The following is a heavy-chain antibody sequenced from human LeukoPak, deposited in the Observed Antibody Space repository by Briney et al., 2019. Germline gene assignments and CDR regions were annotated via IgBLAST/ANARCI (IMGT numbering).Heavy chain of an antibody. CDR3: ASASLGYCSSTSCYTEYYYYYYGMDV. V-gene: IGHV1-69*13. CDR1: GGTFSSYA. D-gene: IGHD2-2*02. J-gene: IGHJ6*02. CDR2: IIPIFGTA. Sequence: ASVNVSCTASGGTFSSYAISWVRQAPGQGLEWMGGIIPIFGTANYAQKFQGRVTITADESTSTAYMELSSLRSEDTAVYYCASASLGYCSSTSCYTEYYYYYYGMDVWGQGTTVTVSS.